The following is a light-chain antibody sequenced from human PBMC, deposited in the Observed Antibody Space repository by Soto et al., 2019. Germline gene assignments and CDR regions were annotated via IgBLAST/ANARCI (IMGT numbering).Light chain of an antibody. CDR2: GAS. J-gene: IGKJ3*01. Sequence: IQLTQSPSSLSASVGDRVTISCRASQGIANFLAWYQQKPGKAPKLLIYGASTLQSGVPSRFIGSGSGTDFPLTISSLQPEDFATYYCQQLNSFPIPFGPGTKVDIK. V-gene: IGKV1-9*01. CDR1: QGIANF. CDR3: QQLNSFPIP.